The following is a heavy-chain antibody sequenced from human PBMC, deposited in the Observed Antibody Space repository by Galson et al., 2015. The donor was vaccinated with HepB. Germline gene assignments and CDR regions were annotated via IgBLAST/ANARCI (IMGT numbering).Heavy chain of an antibody. V-gene: IGHV3-33*01. J-gene: IGHJ6*02. CDR3: ARDRAWEAYYYYGMDV. CDR1: GFTFSSYG. CDR2: IWYDGSNK. D-gene: IGHD1-26*01. Sequence: SLRLSCAASGFTFSSYGMHWVRQAPGKGLEWVAVIWYDGSNKYYADSVKGRFTISRDNSKNTLYLQMNSLRAEDTAVYYCARDRAWEAYYYYGMDVWGQGTTVTVSS.